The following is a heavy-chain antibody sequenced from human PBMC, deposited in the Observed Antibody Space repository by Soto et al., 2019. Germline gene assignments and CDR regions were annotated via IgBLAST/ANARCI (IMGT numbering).Heavy chain of an antibody. V-gene: IGHV4-59*01. CDR2: IYYSGST. CDR3: ARFNYYDSSVPSFDY. CDR1: CGSSRSYS. Sequence: LETLSLTCPLCCGSSRSYSCSWILQPPWKGLEWIGYIYYSGSTNYNPSLKSRVTISVDTSKNQFSLKLSSVTAADTAVYYCARFNYYDSSVPSFDYWGQGTLVTESS. D-gene: IGHD3-22*01. J-gene: IGHJ4*02.